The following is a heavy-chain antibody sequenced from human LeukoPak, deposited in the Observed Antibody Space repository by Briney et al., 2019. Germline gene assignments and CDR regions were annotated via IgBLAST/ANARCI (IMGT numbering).Heavy chain of an antibody. CDR1: GFTFDDYG. D-gene: IGHD6-19*01. CDR2: INWNGGST. CDR3: ARFGDGVAVAGFDY. Sequence: GGSLRLSCAASGFTFDDYGMSWVRQAPGKGLEWVSGINWNGGSTGYADSVKGRFTISRDNSKNTLYLQMNSLRAEDTAVYYCARFGDGVAVAGFDYWGQGTLVTVSS. V-gene: IGHV3-20*04. J-gene: IGHJ4*02.